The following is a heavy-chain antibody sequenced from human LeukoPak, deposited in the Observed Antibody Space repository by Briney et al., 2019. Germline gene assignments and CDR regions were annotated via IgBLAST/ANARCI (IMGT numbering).Heavy chain of an antibody. D-gene: IGHD3-10*01. CDR2: ISSSTYT. Sequence: GGSLRLSCAASGFTFSDYYMSWIRQAPGKGLEWVSYISSSTYTNQADSVKGRFTISRDNAKNSMYLEMNSLRVGDTAVYYCARVGYYSSGPFSYFDYWGQGTLVTVSS. CDR3: ARVGYYSSGPFSYFDY. CDR1: GFTFSDYY. J-gene: IGHJ4*02. V-gene: IGHV3-11*06.